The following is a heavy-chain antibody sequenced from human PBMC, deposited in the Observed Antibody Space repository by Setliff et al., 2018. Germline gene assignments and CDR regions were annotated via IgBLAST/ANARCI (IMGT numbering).Heavy chain of an antibody. Sequence: GASVKVSCKASGYTFTSYAMNWVRQAPGQGLEWMGWIITNTGNPTYAQGFTGRFVFSLDTSVSTAYLQISSLKAEDTAVYYCARAWYYNFWSGSQIEYWGQGTLVTVSS. J-gene: IGHJ4*02. D-gene: IGHD3-3*01. CDR3: ARAWYYNFWSGSQIEY. CDR1: GYTFTSYA. CDR2: IITNTGNP. V-gene: IGHV7-4-1*02.